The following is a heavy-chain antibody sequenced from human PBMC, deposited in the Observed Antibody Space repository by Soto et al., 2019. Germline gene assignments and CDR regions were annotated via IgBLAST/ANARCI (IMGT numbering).Heavy chain of an antibody. CDR2: TYYRSKWYY. V-gene: IGHV6-1*01. Sequence: QVQLQQSGLGLVKPSQTLSLTCAISGDSVSSDSAAWNWIRQSPSRGLEWLGRTYYRSKWYYSYAVSLKSRMTISPDTPKNQFSLQLNSVTPDDTAVYYCARGSTVTTGFDYWGQGILVTVSS. CDR3: ARGSTVTTGFDY. J-gene: IGHJ4*02. CDR1: GDSVSSDSAA. D-gene: IGHD4-17*01.